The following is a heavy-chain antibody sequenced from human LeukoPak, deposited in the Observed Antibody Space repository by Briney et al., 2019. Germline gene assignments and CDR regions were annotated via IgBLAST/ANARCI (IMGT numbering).Heavy chain of an antibody. CDR3: ARVSPHPMVQGGRDWFDP. J-gene: IGHJ5*02. CDR2: ISAYNGNT. V-gene: IGHV1-18*01. D-gene: IGHD3-10*01. Sequence: GASVKVSCKASGYTFTSYGISWVRQAPGQGLEWMGWISAYNGNTNYAQKLQGRVTMTRDTSTSTVYMELSSLRSEDTAVYYCARVSPHPMVQGGRDWFDPWGQGTLVTVSS. CDR1: GYTFTSYG.